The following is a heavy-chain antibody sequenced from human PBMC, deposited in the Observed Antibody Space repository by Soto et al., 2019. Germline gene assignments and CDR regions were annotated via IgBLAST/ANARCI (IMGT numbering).Heavy chain of an antibody. CDR2: ISYDGSNK. J-gene: IGHJ4*02. CDR1: GFTFSSYG. V-gene: IGHV3-30*18. CDR3: AKDLRVVVVTAILPY. Sequence: ESGGGVVQPGRSLRLSCAASGFTFSSYGMHWVRQAPGKGLEWVAVISYDGSNKYYADSVKGRFTISRDNSKNTLYLQMNSLRAEDTAVYYCAKDLRVVVVTAILPYWGQGTLVTVSS. D-gene: IGHD2-21*02.